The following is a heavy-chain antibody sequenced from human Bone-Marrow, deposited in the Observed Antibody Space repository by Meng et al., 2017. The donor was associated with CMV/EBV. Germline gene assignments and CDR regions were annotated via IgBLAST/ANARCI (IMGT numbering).Heavy chain of an antibody. J-gene: IGHJ6*02. CDR2: IYHSGST. CDR3: ARDFTTPSEVVPAANYYYYGMDV. CDR1: GYSISSSYY. V-gene: IGHV4-38-2*02. D-gene: IGHD2-2*01. Sequence: SETLSLTCTVSGYSISSSYYWGWIRQPPGKGLEWIGSIYHSGSTYYNPSLKSRVTISVDTSKNQFSLKLSSVTAADTAVYYCARDFTTPSEVVPAANYYYYGMDVWGQGTTVTVSS.